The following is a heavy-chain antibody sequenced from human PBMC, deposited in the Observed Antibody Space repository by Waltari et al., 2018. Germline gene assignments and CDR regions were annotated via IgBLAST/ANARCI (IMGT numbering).Heavy chain of an antibody. D-gene: IGHD6-19*01. V-gene: IGHV3-23*04. J-gene: IGHJ6*02. CDR1: GSNFSHPD. CDR3: AREGAEQWVVEDYGMDV. Sequence: EVLLVDSGGGLVQPGGSLRLSCAAPGSNFSHPDITRGRQAQGKGLQWVSAISTTGGSKYYADAVKGRFTISRDNSKNTLYLQMDTLRAEDTAVYYCAREGAEQWVVEDYGMDVWGQGTTVTVSS. CDR2: ISTTGGSK.